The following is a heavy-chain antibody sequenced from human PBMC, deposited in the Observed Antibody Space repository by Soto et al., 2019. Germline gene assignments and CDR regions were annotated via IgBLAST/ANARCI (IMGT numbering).Heavy chain of an antibody. D-gene: IGHD2-15*01. Sequence: GGSRRLSCAASVFTVTSNSMTWVRQAPGKGLEWVSIIWGACVTYYADSVKGRFIISRDNSKNTLYLQMNSLRAEHQAVYYCARELPPDLWGQGTLVTVSS. CDR1: VFTVTSNS. CDR3: ARELPPDL. V-gene: IGHV3-53*01. CDR2: IWGACVT. J-gene: IGHJ5*02.